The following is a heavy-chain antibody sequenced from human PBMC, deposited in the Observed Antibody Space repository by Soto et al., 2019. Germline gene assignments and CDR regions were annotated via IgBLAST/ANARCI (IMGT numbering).Heavy chain of an antibody. D-gene: IGHD6-19*01. Sequence: PSETLSLTCTASGGSISRYYWSWIRQPPGKGLEWIGYIYYSGSTNYNPSLKSRVTISVDTSKNQFSLKLSSVTAADTAVYYCARNGGWYYFDYWGQGTLVTVS. J-gene: IGHJ4*02. CDR3: ARNGGWYYFDY. CDR1: GGSISRYY. V-gene: IGHV4-59*01. CDR2: IYYSGST.